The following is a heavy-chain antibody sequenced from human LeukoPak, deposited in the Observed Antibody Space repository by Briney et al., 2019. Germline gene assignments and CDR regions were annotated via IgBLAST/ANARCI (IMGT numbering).Heavy chain of an antibody. D-gene: IGHD4-17*01. CDR3: ARYLYGDSASYFDY. Sequence: SGPTLVNPTQTLTLTCTFSGFSLTTSGMCVSWIRQPPGKALEWLALIDWDDDKYYSTSLKIRLTISKDTSKSQVVLTMTNMDPVDTATYYCARYLYGDSASYFDYWGQGTLVTVSS. CDR2: IDWDDDK. J-gene: IGHJ4*02. CDR1: GFSLTTSGMC. V-gene: IGHV2-70*01.